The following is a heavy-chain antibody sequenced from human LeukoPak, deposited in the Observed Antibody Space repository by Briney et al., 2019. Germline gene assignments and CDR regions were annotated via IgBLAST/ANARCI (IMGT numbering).Heavy chain of an antibody. J-gene: IGHJ4*02. CDR3: AKSQGNYYFEY. CDR2: ISYDGSNK. Sequence: GGSLRLSCAVSGFTFSSYGMHWVREAPGKGVEGLAVISYDGSNKYYADSVKGRFTISRDNSKNTLYLQMNSLGAEDTAVFYCAKSQGNYYFEYWGQGTLVTVSS. V-gene: IGHV3-30*18. CDR1: GFTFSSYG.